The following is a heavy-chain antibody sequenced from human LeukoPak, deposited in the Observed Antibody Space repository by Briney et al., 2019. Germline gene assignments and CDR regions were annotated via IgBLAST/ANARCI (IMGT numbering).Heavy chain of an antibody. D-gene: IGHD3-22*01. Sequence: GGSLRLSCAASGFTFSSYAMSWVRQAPGKGLEWVSAISGSGGSTYYADSVKGRFTISRDNSKNTLYLQMTSLRAEDTAVYYCAKVMTSGYYDSSGYRENNWFDPWGQGTLVTVSS. CDR2: ISGSGGST. CDR3: AKVMTSGYYDSSGYRENNWFDP. V-gene: IGHV3-23*01. CDR1: GFTFSSYA. J-gene: IGHJ5*02.